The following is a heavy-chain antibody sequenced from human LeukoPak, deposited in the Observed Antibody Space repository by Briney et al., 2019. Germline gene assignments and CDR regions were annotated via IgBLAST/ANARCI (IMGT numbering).Heavy chain of an antibody. Sequence: PGGSLRLSCAASGFTFSDYYMSWIRQAPGKGLEWVSYISSSGSTIYYADSVKGRFTISRDNAKNSLYLQMNSLRAEDTAVYYCAKDDCSSTSCRFDYWGQGTLVTVSS. CDR1: GFTFSDYY. CDR3: AKDDCSSTSCRFDY. J-gene: IGHJ4*02. V-gene: IGHV3-11*01. CDR2: ISSSGSTI. D-gene: IGHD2-2*01.